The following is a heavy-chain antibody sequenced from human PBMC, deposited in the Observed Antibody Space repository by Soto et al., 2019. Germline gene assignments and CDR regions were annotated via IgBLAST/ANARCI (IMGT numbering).Heavy chain of an antibody. CDR3: ATSGGGWYLY. D-gene: IGHD6-19*01. Sequence: ASLKVSCKASGYTFSSYDINWVRQATGQGLEWMGWLNPNSGDTGYAQKFQGRVTLTRNTSINTAYIELSSLTSDDTAVYYCATSGGGWYLYWGQGTLVNVSS. CDR1: GYTFSSYD. V-gene: IGHV1-8*01. CDR2: LNPNSGDT. J-gene: IGHJ4*02.